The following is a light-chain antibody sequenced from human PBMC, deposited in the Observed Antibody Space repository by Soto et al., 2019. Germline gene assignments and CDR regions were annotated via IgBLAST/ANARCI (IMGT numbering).Light chain of an antibody. CDR3: SSYTTSNTL. J-gene: IGLJ2*01. Sequence: QSALTQPASVSGSPGQSITISCTGTSSDIGVSWYQQHSGKVPKLIIYNVNSRPSGVSTRFSGSKSGNTASLTISGLQSEDEATYYCSSYTTSNTLFGGGTKLTVL. CDR1: SSDIGV. V-gene: IGLV2-14*03. CDR2: NVN.